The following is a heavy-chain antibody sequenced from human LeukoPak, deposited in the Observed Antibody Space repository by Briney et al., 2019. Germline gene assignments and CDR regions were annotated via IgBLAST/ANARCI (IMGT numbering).Heavy chain of an antibody. V-gene: IGHV4-34*01. D-gene: IGHD5-12*01. J-gene: IGHJ6*03. CDR3: ARWNYYMDV. CDR1: VGSFSGYY. CDR2: IYYSGST. Sequence: SETLALTRAVYVGSFSGYYWGWIRQPPGKGREWIGSIYYSGSTYYNPSLKSRVTISVDTSKNQFSLKLSSVTAADTAVYYCARWNYYMDVWGKGTTVTVSS.